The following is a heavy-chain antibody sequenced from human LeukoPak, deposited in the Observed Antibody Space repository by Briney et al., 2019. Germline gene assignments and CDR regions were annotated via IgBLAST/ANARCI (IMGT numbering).Heavy chain of an antibody. CDR1: GFTFSSYA. Sequence: GGSLRLSCAASGFTFSSYAMHWVRQAPDKGLEWVAVLSYDGNNEFYADSVKGRFTLSRDNSKNTLYVQTNSLRTEDTAVYYCAREGGEGIDYWGQGTLVTVSS. CDR3: AREGGEGIDY. V-gene: IGHV3-30*04. CDR2: LSYDGNNE. J-gene: IGHJ4*02. D-gene: IGHD2-21*01.